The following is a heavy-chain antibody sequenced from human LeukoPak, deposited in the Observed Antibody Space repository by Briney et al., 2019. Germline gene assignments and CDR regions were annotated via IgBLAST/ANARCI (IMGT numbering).Heavy chain of an antibody. CDR2: IYYSGST. V-gene: IGHV4-61*08. J-gene: IGHJ6*02. D-gene: IGHD6-19*01. CDR3: ARKLGIAVGDYYYYGLDV. Sequence: SETLSLTCTVSAGSVNSGDSFWSWIRQPPGKGLEWIGNIYYSGSTNYNPSLQSRVTVSIDTSKNQFSLKVRSVTPADTAVYYCARKLGIAVGDYYYYGLDVWGQGTTVTVSS. CDR1: AGSVNSGDSF.